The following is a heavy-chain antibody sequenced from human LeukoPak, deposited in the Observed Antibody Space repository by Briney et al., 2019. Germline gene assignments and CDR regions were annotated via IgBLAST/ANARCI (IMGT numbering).Heavy chain of an antibody. CDR2: IYTGGGT. J-gene: IGHJ4*02. CDR1: GFTVSSNY. D-gene: IGHD2-21*02. V-gene: IGHV3-66*01. Sequence: GGSLRLSCAASGFTVSSNYVSWVRQAPGKGLEWVSVIYTGGGTYYTDSVKDRFTISRDNSKNTLYLQMNSLRAEDTAVYYCARGGNCGGDCYSNWGQGTLVTVSS. CDR3: ARGGNCGGDCYSN.